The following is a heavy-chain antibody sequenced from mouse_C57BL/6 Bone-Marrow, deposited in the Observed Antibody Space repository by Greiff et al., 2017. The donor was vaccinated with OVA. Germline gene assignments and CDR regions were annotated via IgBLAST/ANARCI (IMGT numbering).Heavy chain of an antibody. D-gene: IGHD1-1*01. Sequence: QVQLQQSGAELVMPGASVKLSCKASGYTFTSYWMHWVKQRPGQGLEWIGEIDPSDSYTNYNQKFKGKSTLTVDKSSSTAYMQLSSLTSEDSAVYYCARSSLLRYPAYWGQGTLVTVSA. CDR1: GYTFTSYW. CDR3: ARSSLLRYPAY. J-gene: IGHJ3*01. CDR2: IDPSDSYT. V-gene: IGHV1-69*01.